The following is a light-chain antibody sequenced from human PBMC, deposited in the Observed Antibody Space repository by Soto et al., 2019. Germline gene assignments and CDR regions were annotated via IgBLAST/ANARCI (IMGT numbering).Light chain of an antibody. V-gene: IGKV3-15*01. CDR3: QQYNNGPPIT. Sequence: TTQAPATLYASPGESATLSCRASQRITNRSLGWYQQKPGQAPRLLIYGASTRATGIPARFSGSGSGTEFTLTISSLQSEDFAVYYCQQYNNGPPITFGQGTRLEIK. J-gene: IGKJ5*01. CDR2: GAS. CDR1: QRITNRS.